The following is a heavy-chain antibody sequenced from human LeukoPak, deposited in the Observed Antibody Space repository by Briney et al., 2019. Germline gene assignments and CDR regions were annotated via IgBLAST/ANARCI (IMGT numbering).Heavy chain of an antibody. V-gene: IGHV3-73*01. D-gene: IGHD5-24*01. J-gene: IGHJ4*02. CDR1: GFTFNVSA. CDR3: SRRHRDGHHSPGDY. CDR2: IRGKTYTYAT. Sequence: PGGSLRLSCAASGFTFNVSAIHWVRQASGKGLEWVGRIRGKTYTYATAYGASVKGRFIISRDDSKNTAYLQMNSLQTEDTAVYYCSRRHRDGHHSPGDYWGPGTLVTVSS.